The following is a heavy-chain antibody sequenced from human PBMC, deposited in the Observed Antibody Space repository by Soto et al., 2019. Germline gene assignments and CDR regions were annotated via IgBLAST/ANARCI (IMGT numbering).Heavy chain of an antibody. CDR3: ARDSSYDILTGYSRNAFAV. CDR2: ININSGGT. V-gene: IGHV1-2*02. J-gene: IGHJ3*01. Sequence: ASVKVSCKVSGYTFIGYYMHWVRQAPGQGLEWMGWININSGGTNYAQRFQGRVTMTRDTSIITAYMELTRLTFDDTAVYFCARDSSYDILTGYSRNAFAVWGQGTMVTVSS. CDR1: GYTFIGYY. D-gene: IGHD3-9*01.